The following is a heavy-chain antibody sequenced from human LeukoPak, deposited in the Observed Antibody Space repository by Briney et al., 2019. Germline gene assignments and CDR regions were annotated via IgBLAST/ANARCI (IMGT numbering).Heavy chain of an antibody. V-gene: IGHV4-59*01. Sequence: SETLSLTCTVSGGSISSYYWSWIRQPPGKGLEWIGYIYYSGSTNYNPSLKSRVTISVDTSKNQFSLKLSSVTAVDTAVYYCARHTYYYGSGSYSPRYYYYGMDVWGQGTTVTVSS. CDR1: GGSISSYY. D-gene: IGHD3-10*01. CDR3: ARHTYYYGSGSYSPRYYYYGMDV. CDR2: IYYSGST. J-gene: IGHJ6*02.